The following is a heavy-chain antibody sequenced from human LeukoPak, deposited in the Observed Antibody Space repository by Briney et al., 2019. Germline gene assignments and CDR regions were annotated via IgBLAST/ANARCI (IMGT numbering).Heavy chain of an antibody. CDR3: ARLPPYYYAMDV. J-gene: IGHJ6*04. CDR1: RYSFATNW. Sequence: GESLKISCKGSRYSFATNWIGWVRQMPGKGLEWMGIIYPGDSTTRYSPSFQGQVTMSADKSINTAYLQWSSLKASDTAMYYCARLPPYYYAMDVWGKGTTVTVSS. CDR2: IYPGDSTT. V-gene: IGHV5-51*01.